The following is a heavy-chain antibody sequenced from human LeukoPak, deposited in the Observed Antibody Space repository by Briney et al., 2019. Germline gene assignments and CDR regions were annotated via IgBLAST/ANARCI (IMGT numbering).Heavy chain of an antibody. J-gene: IGHJ4*02. Sequence: GRSLRLSCAASGFTFSSYAMHWVRQAPGKGLEWVAVISNDGSNKYYADSVKGRFTISRDNSKNTLYLQMNSLRAEDTAVYYCARVLSTAVYWGQGTLVTVSS. CDR3: ARVLSTAVY. D-gene: IGHD5/OR15-5a*01. V-gene: IGHV3-30*04. CDR2: ISNDGSNK. CDR1: GFTFSSYA.